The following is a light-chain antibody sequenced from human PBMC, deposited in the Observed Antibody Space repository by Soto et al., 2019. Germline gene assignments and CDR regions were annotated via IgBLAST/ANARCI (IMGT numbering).Light chain of an antibody. V-gene: IGKV3-15*01. Sequence: IVMTQSPATLSVSPGERATLSCRASQNIYSNVACHQQRPGQAPRLLIYRASTRATGIPARFSGSGSGTEFTLTISSLQSEDFTVYSCLQYHNLWAFGQGTKVDIK. J-gene: IGKJ1*01. CDR1: QNIYSN. CDR3: LQYHNLWA. CDR2: RAS.